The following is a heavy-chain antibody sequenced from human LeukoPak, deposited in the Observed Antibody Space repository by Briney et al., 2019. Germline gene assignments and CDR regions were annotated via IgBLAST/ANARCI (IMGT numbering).Heavy chain of an antibody. V-gene: IGHV4-59*01. J-gene: IGHJ3*02. CDR2: NSYSGTT. CDR3: ARDKGLPQAFDI. D-gene: IGHD5/OR15-5a*01. Sequence: SETLSLTCTVSGGSISSFYWSWIRQPPGRGLEYIGYNSYSGTTSYNPSLKSRVNISVDTSKNQFSLKLTSVTAADTAVYYCARDKGLPQAFDIWGQGTMVTVSS. CDR1: GGSISSFY.